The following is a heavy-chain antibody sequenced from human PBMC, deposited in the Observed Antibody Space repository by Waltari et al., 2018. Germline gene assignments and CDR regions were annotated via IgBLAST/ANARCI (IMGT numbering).Heavy chain of an antibody. CDR3: ARAHAVIILFDY. V-gene: IGHV4-34*01. D-gene: IGHD3-3*01. Sequence: QVQLQQWCAVLLQPSATLSLPCAVSGVSFSAYSWNWSRQPPGKGLEWIGEINHSGSTNNNPSLKSRVTISVDTSKNQFSLKLSAVTAADRAVYYCARAHAVIILFDYWGQGTLVTVSS. CDR1: GVSFSAYS. CDR2: INHSGST. J-gene: IGHJ4*02.